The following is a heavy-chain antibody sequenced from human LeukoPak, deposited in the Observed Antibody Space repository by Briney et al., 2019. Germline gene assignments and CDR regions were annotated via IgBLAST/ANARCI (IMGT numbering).Heavy chain of an antibody. CDR1: GFIFSDYY. Sequence: GGSLRLSCAASGFIFSDYYMSWIRQTPGKGLEWISYISYTYSDIYYADSVRGRFTISRDNAKNSLYLQMNNLRAEDTAVYYCASGSSSVGNWGQGTRVTVSS. CDR3: ASGSSSVGN. CDR2: ISYTYSDI. J-gene: IGHJ4*02. D-gene: IGHD6-6*01. V-gene: IGHV3-11*01.